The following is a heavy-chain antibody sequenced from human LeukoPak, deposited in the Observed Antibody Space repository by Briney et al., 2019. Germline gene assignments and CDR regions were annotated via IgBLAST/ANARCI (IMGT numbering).Heavy chain of an antibody. J-gene: IGHJ5*02. CDR1: GGSISSYY. CDR3: ARHRGYFWSGYYTGVSEDWFDP. Sequence: SETLSLTCTVSGGSISSYYWSWIRQPPGKGLEWIGYIYTSGSTNYNPSLKSRVTISVDTPKNQFSLKLSSVTAADTAVYYCARHRGYFWSGYYTGVSEDWFDPWGQGTLVTVSS. CDR2: IYTSGST. D-gene: IGHD3-3*01. V-gene: IGHV4-4*09.